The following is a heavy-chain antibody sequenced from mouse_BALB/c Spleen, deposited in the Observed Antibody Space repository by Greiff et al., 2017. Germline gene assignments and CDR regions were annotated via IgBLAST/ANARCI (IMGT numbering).Heavy chain of an antibody. Sequence: QVQLQQSGAGLVKPGASVKLSCKASGFTFTSYWMHWVQQRPGQGLEWLGEISPSSGRTNYDEKFKSQATLTVDTTSSTVFMQLSSLTSEGAAVYYGARSKEGVYYYAMDYWGQGTSVTVSS. J-gene: IGHJ4*01. CDR3: ARSKEGVYYYAMDY. CDR2: ISPSSGRT. V-gene: IGHV1S81*02. CDR1: GFTFTSYW.